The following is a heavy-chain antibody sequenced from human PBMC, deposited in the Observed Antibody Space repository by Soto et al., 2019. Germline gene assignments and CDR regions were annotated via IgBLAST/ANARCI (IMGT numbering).Heavy chain of an antibody. Sequence: TLSLTCTVSGGSISSSSYYWGWIRQPPGKGLEWIGSIYYSGSTYYNPSLKSRVTISVDTSKNQFSLKLSSVTAADTAVYYCASKSDYGDYHGENDYWGQGTLVTVSS. V-gene: IGHV4-39*01. CDR2: IYYSGST. J-gene: IGHJ4*02. CDR1: GGSISSSSYY. CDR3: ASKSDYGDYHGENDY. D-gene: IGHD4-17*01.